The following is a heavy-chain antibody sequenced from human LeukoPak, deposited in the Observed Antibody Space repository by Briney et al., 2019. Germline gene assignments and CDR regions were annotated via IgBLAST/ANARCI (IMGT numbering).Heavy chain of an antibody. J-gene: IGHJ4*02. CDR2: ISSSSSYI. D-gene: IGHD2-15*01. V-gene: IGHV3-21*01. CDR3: ARSIDIVVVVAATDYFDY. CDR1: GFTFSSYS. Sequence: GGSLRLSCAASGFTFSSYSMNWVRQAPGKGLEWVSSISSSSSYIYYADSVKGRFTISRDNAKNSLYLQMNSLRAEDTAVYYCARSIDIVVVVAATDYFDYWGQGTLVTVSS.